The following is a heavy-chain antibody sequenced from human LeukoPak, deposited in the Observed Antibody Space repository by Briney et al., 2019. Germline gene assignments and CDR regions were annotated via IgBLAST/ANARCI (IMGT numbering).Heavy chain of an antibody. V-gene: IGHV3-49*04. J-gene: IGHJ4*02. CDR3: THWGY. CDR1: GFTFGDYA. CDR2: IRSKAYGGTT. D-gene: IGHD7-27*01. Sequence: GRSLRLSCTASGFTFGDYAMSWVRQAPGKGLEWVGFIRSKAYGGTTEYAAPVKGRFTISRDDSKSVAYLQMNSLKTEDTAVYYCTHWGYWGQGTLVTVSS.